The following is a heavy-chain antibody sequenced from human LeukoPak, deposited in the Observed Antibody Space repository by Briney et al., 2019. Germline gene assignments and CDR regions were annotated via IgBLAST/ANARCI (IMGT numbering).Heavy chain of an antibody. J-gene: IGHJ4*02. V-gene: IGHV4-61*02. CDR1: GYSISSGYY. Sequence: SETLSLTCTVSGYSISSGYYWGWIRQPAGKGLEWIGRIYTSGSTNYNPSLKSRVTISVDTSKNQFSLKLSSVTAADTAVYYCARLHYYDSSGYIRGPFDYWGQGTLVTVSS. CDR2: IYTSGST. CDR3: ARLHYYDSSGYIRGPFDY. D-gene: IGHD3-22*01.